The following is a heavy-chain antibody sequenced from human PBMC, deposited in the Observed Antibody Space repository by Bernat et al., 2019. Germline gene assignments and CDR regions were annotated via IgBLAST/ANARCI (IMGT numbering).Heavy chain of an antibody. CDR1: GFTVSSNY. CDR3: AHIGYCSGGSCLGEPTEHFQH. D-gene: IGHD2-15*01. Sequence: EVQLVESGGGLIQPGGSLRLSCAASGFTVSSNYMSWVRQAPGKGLEWVSVIYSGGSTYYADSVKGRFTISRDNSKNTLYLQMNSLRAEDTTVYYCAHIGYCSGGSCLGEPTEHFQHWGQGTLVTVSS. CDR2: IYSGGST. V-gene: IGHV3-53*01. J-gene: IGHJ1*01.